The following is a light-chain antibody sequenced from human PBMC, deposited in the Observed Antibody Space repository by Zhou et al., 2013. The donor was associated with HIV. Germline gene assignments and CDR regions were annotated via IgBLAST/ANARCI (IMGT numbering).Light chain of an antibody. Sequence: DIQMTQSPSSVSASVGDRVTITCRASQGIGSWLAWYQQKPGKAPNLLIYAASSLQSGVPSRFSGSGSGTVFTLTISSLQPEDFAVYYCQQYNNWPLTFGGGTKVEIK. CDR2: AAS. J-gene: IGKJ4*01. CDR1: QGIGSW. V-gene: IGKV1-12*01. CDR3: QQYNNWPLT.